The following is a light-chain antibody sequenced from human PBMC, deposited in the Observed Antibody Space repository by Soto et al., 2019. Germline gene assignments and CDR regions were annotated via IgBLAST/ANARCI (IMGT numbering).Light chain of an antibody. CDR3: HQHGGTPET. J-gene: IGKJ1*01. Sequence: EIVLTQSPGTLSLSPGDRVTPSCRASQAVNTRLAWYQHKPGQAPRLLIYLASNKATGVPDRFSGSGSGTEFILTISALEPEDSGIYHCHQHGGTPETFGQGTKVDIK. CDR1: QAVNTR. V-gene: IGKV3-20*01. CDR2: LAS.